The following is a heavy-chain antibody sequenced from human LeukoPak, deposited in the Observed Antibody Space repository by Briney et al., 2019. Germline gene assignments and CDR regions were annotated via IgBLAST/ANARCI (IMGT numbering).Heavy chain of an antibody. V-gene: IGHV3-23*01. CDR2: MSGSGGST. J-gene: IGHJ3*02. D-gene: IGHD3-22*01. CDR3: AKSNGYGLIDI. CDR1: GFTFSSYV. Sequence: GGSLRLSCAASGFTFSSYVMSWVRQAPGKGLEWVSAMSGSGGSTYYADSVKGRFTISRDNSKNTLYLQMNSLRAEDTAVHYCAKSNGYGLIDIWGQGTMVTVSS.